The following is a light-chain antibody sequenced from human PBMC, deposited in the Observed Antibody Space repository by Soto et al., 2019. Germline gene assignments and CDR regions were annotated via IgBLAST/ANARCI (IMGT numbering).Light chain of an antibody. CDR3: RLSTSENTYA. Sequence: QSVLTQPPSVSGSPGQSVTISCTGTSTDFVSYNRVSWYQQPPGTAPKLIIYEASNRPSGVPDRFSGSKSGNTASLTISRLQAAAEVDYYCRLSTSENTYAVGTRTK. CDR1: STDFVSYNR. CDR2: EAS. V-gene: IGLV2-18*01. J-gene: IGLJ1*01.